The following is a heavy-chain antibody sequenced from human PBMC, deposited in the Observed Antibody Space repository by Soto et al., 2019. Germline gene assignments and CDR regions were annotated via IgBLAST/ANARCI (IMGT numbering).Heavy chain of an antibody. J-gene: IGHJ4*02. CDR2: IIPRFAAT. CDR3: ARGGIVAVPAALSSYDDYTHYRFDS. Sequence: QVQLAQSGAEVRSPGSSVKVSCRASGGSFSDSAFSWLRQAPGQGLEWVGGIIPRFAATKYAPAFQGRVTVTADATTRTAYLALSSHTSDDPAVYFCARGGIVAVPAALSSYDDYTHYRFDSWGPVTLVSVS. V-gene: IGHV1-69*01. CDR1: GGSFSDSA. D-gene: IGHD4-4*01.